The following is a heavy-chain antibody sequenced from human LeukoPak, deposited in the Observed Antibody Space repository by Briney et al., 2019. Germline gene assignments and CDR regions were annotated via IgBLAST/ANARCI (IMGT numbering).Heavy chain of an antibody. CDR2: IGAAGEM. D-gene: IGHD6-19*01. CDR1: GFTFSSYD. V-gene: IGHV3-13*04. J-gene: IGHJ4*02. CDR3: VRRLRGWSSGFGY. Sequence: GGSLRLSCAASGFTFSSYDMHWVRQATGKGLEWVSTIGAAGEMFYPDFVKGRFTISRDDAKNSMYLQMNSLRAGDTAVYYCVRRLRGWSSGFGYWGQGILVTVSS.